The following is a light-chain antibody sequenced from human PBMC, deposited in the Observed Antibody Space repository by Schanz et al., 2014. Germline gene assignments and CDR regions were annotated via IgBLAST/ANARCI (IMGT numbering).Light chain of an antibody. Sequence: EIVMTQSPATLSVSPGERATLSCRASQSVSSNLAWYQQKPGQAPRLLIYGASTRATGIPARFSGSGSGTEFTLTISSLEPEDFAVYYCQHRGNWPPLTFGGGTKVEIK. CDR3: QHRGNWPPLT. CDR1: QSVSSN. CDR2: GAS. J-gene: IGKJ4*01. V-gene: IGKV3-15*01.